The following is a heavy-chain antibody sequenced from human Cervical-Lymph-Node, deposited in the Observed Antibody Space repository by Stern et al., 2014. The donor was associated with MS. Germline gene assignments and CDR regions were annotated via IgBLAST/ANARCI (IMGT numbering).Heavy chain of an antibody. D-gene: IGHD6-19*01. J-gene: IGHJ4*02. CDR1: GGTFTSNA. CDR2: ILPIFGTA. Sequence: QDQLVQSGAEVTKPGSSVKVSCKASGGTFTSNAVSWARQAPGHGLEWMRGILPIFGTANYAQRFQGRVTLTADASTSTAYMELSSLRSEDTAVYYCARDAGIAVAGTGPYYFDFWGQGTLVTVSS. CDR3: ARDAGIAVAGTGPYYFDF. V-gene: IGHV1-69*12.